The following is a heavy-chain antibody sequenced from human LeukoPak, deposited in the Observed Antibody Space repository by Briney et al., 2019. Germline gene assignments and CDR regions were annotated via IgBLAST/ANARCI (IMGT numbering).Heavy chain of an antibody. Sequence: SETLTLTCAVYGESLNYYYWSWIRQSPEKGLEWIGEVFDGKTTNYNPSLKSRVTISAVTSSNQFSLNLKSVTAADTAVYYCASGAWATRLHSWAQGTLVIVSS. CDR2: VFDGKTT. J-gene: IGHJ4*02. CDR3: ASGAWATRLHS. D-gene: IGHD5-24*01. V-gene: IGHV4-34*12. CDR1: GESLNYYY.